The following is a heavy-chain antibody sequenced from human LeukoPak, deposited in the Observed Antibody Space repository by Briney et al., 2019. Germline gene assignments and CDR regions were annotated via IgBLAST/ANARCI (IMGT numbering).Heavy chain of an antibody. CDR1: GFSISDHF. CDR3: ARHIRAAAFDP. D-gene: IGHD6-13*01. V-gene: IGHV3-74*01. CDR2: IDRDGSEI. J-gene: IGHJ5*02. Sequence: PGGSLRVSCAASGFSISDHFMHWVRQGPGKGLMWVSRIDRDGSEINYADSVKGRFTISRDNAKNTLYLQMNSLRDEDTAVYYCARHIRAAAFDPWGQGTLVTVSS.